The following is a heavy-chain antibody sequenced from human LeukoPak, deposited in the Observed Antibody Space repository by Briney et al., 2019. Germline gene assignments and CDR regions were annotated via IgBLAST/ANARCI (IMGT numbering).Heavy chain of an antibody. V-gene: IGHV4-59*02. CDR1: GGSVSDYY. J-gene: IGHJ6*03. D-gene: IGHD3-22*01. Sequence: PSETLSLTCTISGGSVSDYYWSWIRQSPGKGLEWIGYICHTGSTSYSPSLKSRVSMSVDTSKNQFSLKLSSVTAADTAVYYCARDGVHYDSSGYYPYYYMDVWGKGTTVTVSS. CDR3: ARDGVHYDSSGYYPYYYMDV. CDR2: ICHTGST.